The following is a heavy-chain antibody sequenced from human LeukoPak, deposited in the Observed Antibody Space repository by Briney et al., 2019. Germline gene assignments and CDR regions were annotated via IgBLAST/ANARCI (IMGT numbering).Heavy chain of an antibody. D-gene: IGHD6-13*01. Sequence: PSETLSLTCAVYGGSFSGYYWSWIRQPPGKGLEWIGEINHSGSTNYNPSLKSRVTISVDTSKNQFSLKLSSVTAADTAVYYCAREGAAGDLDAFDIWGQGTMVTVSS. CDR3: AREGAAGDLDAFDI. CDR2: INHSGST. V-gene: IGHV4-34*01. CDR1: GGSFSGYY. J-gene: IGHJ3*02.